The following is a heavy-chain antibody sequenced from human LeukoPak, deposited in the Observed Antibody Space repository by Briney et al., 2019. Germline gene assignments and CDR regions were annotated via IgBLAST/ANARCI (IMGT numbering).Heavy chain of an antibody. CDR1: GGSISSGGYY. CDR3: ARDLPLGSFTRYNWFDP. CDR2: IYYSGST. V-gene: IGHV4-31*03. D-gene: IGHD1-26*01. Sequence: SETLSLTCTVSGGSISSGGYYWSWIRQHPGKGLEWIGYIYYSGSTYYNPSLKSRVTISVDTSKNQFSLKLSSVTAADTAVYYCARDLPLGSFTRYNWFDPWGQGTLVTVSS. J-gene: IGHJ5*02.